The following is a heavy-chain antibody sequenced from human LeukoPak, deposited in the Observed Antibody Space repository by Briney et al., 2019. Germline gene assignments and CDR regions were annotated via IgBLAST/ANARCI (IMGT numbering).Heavy chain of an antibody. V-gene: IGHV3-23*01. CDR3: AKDRGRYYDSSGYYWGYYFDS. CDR2: ISGSGGGT. Sequence: GGSLRLSCAASGFTFSTYAVKWVRQAPGKGLEWVSAISGSGGGTYYADSVKGRFTISRDNSKNTLYLQMSSLRAEDTAIYYCAKDRGRYYDSSGYYWGYYFDSWGQGILVTVST. D-gene: IGHD3-22*01. CDR1: GFTFSTYA. J-gene: IGHJ4*02.